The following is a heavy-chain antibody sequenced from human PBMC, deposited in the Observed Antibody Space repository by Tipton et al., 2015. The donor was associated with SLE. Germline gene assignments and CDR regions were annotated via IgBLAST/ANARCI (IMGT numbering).Heavy chain of an antibody. CDR2: ISYDGKDK. J-gene: IGHJ6*03. CDR3: ARDSTGVVVGNYYYYMDV. V-gene: IGHV3-30*04. Sequence: SLRLSCAASGFTFRNYAMQWVRQAPGKGLEWVSVISYDGKDKYYTDSVRGRFTISRDNSKDTLYLELNSLRSEDTAVYYCARDSTGVVVGNYYYYMDVWGKGTTVTVSS. D-gene: IGHD2-15*01. CDR1: GFTFRNYA.